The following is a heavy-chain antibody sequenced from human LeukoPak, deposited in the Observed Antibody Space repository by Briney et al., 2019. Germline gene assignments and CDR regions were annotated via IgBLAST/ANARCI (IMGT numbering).Heavy chain of an antibody. CDR3: ARVLTVGILTAFHRTFDI. J-gene: IGHJ3*02. Sequence: ASETLSLTCTVSNGSISTYYWSWIRQPPGKELEWIGYIYYSGSTYYNPSLKSRVTISVDTSKNQFSLNLSSVTAADTAVYYCARVLTVGILTAFHRTFDIWGQGTMVTVSS. CDR1: NGSISTYY. V-gene: IGHV4-59*08. D-gene: IGHD3-9*01. CDR2: IYYSGST.